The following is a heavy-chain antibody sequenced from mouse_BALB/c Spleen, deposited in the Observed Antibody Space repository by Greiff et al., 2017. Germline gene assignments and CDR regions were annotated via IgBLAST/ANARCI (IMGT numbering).Heavy chain of an antibody. Sequence: EVKLVESGGGLVKPGGSLKLSCAASGFTFSSYAMSWVRQTPEKRLEWVASISSGGSTYYPDSVKGRFTISRDNARNILYLQMSSLRSEDTAMYYCARAVGYYGSSYPDYWGQGTTLTVSS. CDR1: GFTFSSYA. D-gene: IGHD1-1*01. CDR2: ISSGGST. J-gene: IGHJ2*01. CDR3: ARAVGYYGSSYPDY. V-gene: IGHV5-6-5*01.